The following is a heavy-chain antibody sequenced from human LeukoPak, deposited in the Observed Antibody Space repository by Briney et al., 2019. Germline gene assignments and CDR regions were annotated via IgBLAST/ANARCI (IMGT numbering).Heavy chain of an antibody. CDR2: IYYSGST. CDR3: ARAPSDIVVVPAAPPRYYYYAMDV. V-gene: IGHV4-59*01. Sequence: SETLSLTCTVSGGSISSYYWSWIRQPPGKGLEWLGYIYYSGSTNYNPSLKSRVTISVDTSKNQFSLKLSSVTAADTAVYYCARAPSDIVVVPAAPPRYYYYAMDVWGKGTTVTVSS. CDR1: GGSISSYY. D-gene: IGHD2-2*01. J-gene: IGHJ6*04.